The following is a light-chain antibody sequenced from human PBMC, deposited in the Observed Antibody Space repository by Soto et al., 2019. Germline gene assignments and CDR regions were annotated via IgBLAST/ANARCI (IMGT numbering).Light chain of an antibody. CDR1: QSVFTS. CDR3: QQYGSSGT. Sequence: EIVMTQSPATLSVSPGERATLSCRASQSVFTSLAWYQQKPGQAPRLLIYGASTRATGIPDRFSGSGSGTDFTLTISRLEPDDFAVYYCQQYGSSGTFGQGTKVDI. V-gene: IGKV3-20*01. J-gene: IGKJ1*01. CDR2: GAS.